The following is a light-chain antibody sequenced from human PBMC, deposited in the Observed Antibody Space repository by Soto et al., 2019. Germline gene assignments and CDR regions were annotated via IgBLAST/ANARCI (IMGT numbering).Light chain of an antibody. J-gene: IGLJ1*01. Sequence: QSALTQPPSASGSPGQSVTISCTGTSSDVGAYNYVSWYQQYPGKVPKLMIYDVTKRPSGVPDRFSGSKSGNTASLTVSGHQAEDEADYYCSSYGGGNNYYVFGTGTKLTVL. CDR3: SSYGGGNNYYV. CDR1: SSDVGAYNY. CDR2: DVT. V-gene: IGLV2-8*01.